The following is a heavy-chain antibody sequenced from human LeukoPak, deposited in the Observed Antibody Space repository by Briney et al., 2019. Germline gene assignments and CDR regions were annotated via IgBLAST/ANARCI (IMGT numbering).Heavy chain of an antibody. Sequence: PSETLSLTCTVSGGSISSYYWSWIRQPPGKGLEGIGYIYYSGSTNYNPSLKSRVTISVDTSKNQFSLKLSSVTAADTAVYYCARESIAVAGTGGWFDPWGQGTLVTVSS. CDR1: GGSISSYY. V-gene: IGHV4-59*01. CDR3: ARESIAVAGTGGWFDP. CDR2: IYYSGST. J-gene: IGHJ5*02. D-gene: IGHD6-19*01.